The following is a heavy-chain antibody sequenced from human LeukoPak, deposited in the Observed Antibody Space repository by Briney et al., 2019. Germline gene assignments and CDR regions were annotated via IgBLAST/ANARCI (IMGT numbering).Heavy chain of an antibody. CDR3: ASGGLRSGYDRSDYYYGMDV. CDR1: GYTFTSYG. CDR2: ISAYNGNT. V-gene: IGHV1-18*01. D-gene: IGHD5-12*01. J-gene: IGHJ6*02. Sequence: ASVKVSCKASGYTFTSYGISWVRQAPGQGLEWMGWISAYNGNTNYAQKLQGRVTMTTDTSTSTAYMELRSLRSDDTAVYYCASGGLRSGYDRSDYYYGMDVWGQGTTVTVSS.